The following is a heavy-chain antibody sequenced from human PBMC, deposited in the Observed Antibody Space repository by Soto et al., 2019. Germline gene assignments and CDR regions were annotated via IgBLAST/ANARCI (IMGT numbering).Heavy chain of an antibody. J-gene: IGHJ6*03. V-gene: IGHV1-46*03. D-gene: IGHD2-2*01. CDR2: INPSGGST. Sequence: GASVKVSCKASGYTFTSYYMHWVRQAPGQGLEWMGIINPSGGSTSYAQKFQGRVTMTRDTSTSTVYMELSSLRSEDTAVYYCARDLVVVPSVGPYYYYYYYMDVWGKGTTVTVSS. CDR3: ARDLVVVPSVGPYYYYYYYMDV. CDR1: GYTFTSYY.